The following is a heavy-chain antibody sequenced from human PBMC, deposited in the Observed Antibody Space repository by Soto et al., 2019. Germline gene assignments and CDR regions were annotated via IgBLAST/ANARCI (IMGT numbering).Heavy chain of an antibody. Sequence: QLQLQESGPGLVKPSETLSLTCTVSGVSISSSNYYWGWIRQPPGKGLEWIGSIYYSGSTYYNPSVKSPVTISVDTSNNQSSLKLSSVPAADTAMYYCARGGYCSGASCAYKGHYYYYGMDVWGQGPTVTVSS. CDR3: ARGGYCSGASCAYKGHYYYYGMDV. V-gene: IGHV4-39*01. CDR2: IYYSGST. J-gene: IGHJ6*02. D-gene: IGHD2-15*01. CDR1: GVSISSSNYY.